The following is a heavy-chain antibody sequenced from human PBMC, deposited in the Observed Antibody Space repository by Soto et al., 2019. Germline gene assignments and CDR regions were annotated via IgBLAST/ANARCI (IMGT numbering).Heavy chain of an antibody. D-gene: IGHD2-21*02. CDR3: ARDGVYCGGDCYSSRSNWFDP. Sequence: QVQLVQSGAEVKKPGSSVKVSCKASGGTFSSYAISWVRQAPGQGLEWMGGIIPIFGTANYAQKFQGRVTITADESTSTAYMELSSLRSDDTAVYYCARDGVYCGGDCYSSRSNWFDPWGQGTLVTVSS. J-gene: IGHJ5*02. CDR1: GGTFSSYA. V-gene: IGHV1-69*01. CDR2: IIPIFGTA.